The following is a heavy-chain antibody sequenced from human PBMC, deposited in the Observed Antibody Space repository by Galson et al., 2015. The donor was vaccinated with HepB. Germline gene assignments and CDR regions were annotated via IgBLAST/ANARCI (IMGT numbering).Heavy chain of an antibody. CDR1: GYTFTSYG. Sequence: SVKVSCKASGYTFTSYGISWVRQAPGQGLEWMGWISAYNGNTNYAQKLQGRVTMTTDTSTSTAYMELRSLRSDDTAVYYCARVHELNYYDSSAPGWFDYWGQGTLVTVSS. V-gene: IGHV1-18*04. CDR2: ISAYNGNT. D-gene: IGHD3-22*01. CDR3: ARVHELNYYDSSAPGWFDY. J-gene: IGHJ4*02.